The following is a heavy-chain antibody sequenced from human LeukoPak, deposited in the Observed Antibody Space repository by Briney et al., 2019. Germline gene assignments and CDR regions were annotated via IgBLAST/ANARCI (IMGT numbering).Heavy chain of an antibody. CDR3: ARERKQWLAIDY. J-gene: IGHJ4*02. Sequence: SGGSLRPSCAASGFTFSSYSMNWVRQAPGKGLEWVSSISSSSSYIYYADSVKGRFTISRDNAKNSLYLQMSSLRAEDTAVYYCARERKQWLAIDYWGQGTLVTVSS. CDR2: ISSSSSYI. D-gene: IGHD6-19*01. CDR1: GFTFSSYS. V-gene: IGHV3-21*01.